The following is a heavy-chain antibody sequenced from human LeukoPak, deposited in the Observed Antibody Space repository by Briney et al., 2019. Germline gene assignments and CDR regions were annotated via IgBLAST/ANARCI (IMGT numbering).Heavy chain of an antibody. CDR3: ARENNFGSGMDV. Sequence: PGGSLRLSCAASGFIVSSNSMNWDRRAPGEGLQWVSVIYSGGNTYYADAVKGRFTISRDNSKNTLYLQMNSLSAEDTAVYYCARENNFGSGMDVWGQGTTVTVSS. CDR1: GFIVSSNS. CDR2: IYSGGNT. D-gene: IGHD3-10*01. J-gene: IGHJ6*02. V-gene: IGHV3-53*01.